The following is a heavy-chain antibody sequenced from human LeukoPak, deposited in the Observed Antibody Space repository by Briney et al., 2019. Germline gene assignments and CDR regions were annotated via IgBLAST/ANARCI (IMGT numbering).Heavy chain of an antibody. CDR3: ARGPRGCYATGWFDP. V-gene: IGHV4-34*01. CDR1: GGSFSGYY. CDR2: INHSGST. Sequence: SETLSLACAVYGGSFSGYYWSWIRQPPGKGLEWIGEINHSGSTNYNPSLKSRVTISVDTSKNQFSLKLSSVTAADTAVYYCARGPRGCYATGWFDPWGQGTLVTVSS. J-gene: IGHJ5*02. D-gene: IGHD1-14*01.